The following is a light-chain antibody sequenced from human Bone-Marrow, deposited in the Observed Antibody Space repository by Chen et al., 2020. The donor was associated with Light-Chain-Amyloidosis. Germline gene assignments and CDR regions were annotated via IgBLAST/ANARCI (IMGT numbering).Light chain of an antibody. CDR3: QQYEYLYS. CDR1: QDISNS. J-gene: IGKJ2*03. CDR2: DAS. V-gene: IGKV1-33*01. Sequence: DIQMTQSPPSLPASVGDTVTSTCQASQDISNSLNWYQQKPGKAPKLLVWDASNLETGVPSRFIGRGSGAVFTFTISSLQPEDFATYYCQQYEYLYSFGQGTKLE.